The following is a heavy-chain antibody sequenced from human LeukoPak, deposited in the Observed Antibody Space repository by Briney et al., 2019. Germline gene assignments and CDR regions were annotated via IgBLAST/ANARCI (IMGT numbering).Heavy chain of an antibody. D-gene: IGHD3-16*01. J-gene: IGHJ4*02. CDR3: ARRGTWHSDY. CDR1: GFTFSGYY. V-gene: IGHV3-7*01. Sequence: GVSLRRSCAASGFTFSGYYMSRVRQVPGKGLEWVATIKQDGSERYYVGSVRGRFTISRDNANNSLYLQMNSLRVEDTAVYYCARRGTWHSDYWGQGTLVTVSS. CDR2: IKQDGSER.